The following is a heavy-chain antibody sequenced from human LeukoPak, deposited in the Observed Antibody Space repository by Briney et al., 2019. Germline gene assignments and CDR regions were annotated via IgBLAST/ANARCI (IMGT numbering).Heavy chain of an antibody. CDR3: ARQFDS. V-gene: IGHV3-48*02. Sequence: PGGSLRLSCAASGFTFSSYTMNWVRQTPGKGLEWVSFIGGSSNAIYYADSVKGRFTISRDNAKNSLYLQMNSLRDEDTAVYYCARQFDSWGQGTPVTVSS. CDR1: GFTFSSYT. J-gene: IGHJ4*02. CDR2: IGGSSNAI.